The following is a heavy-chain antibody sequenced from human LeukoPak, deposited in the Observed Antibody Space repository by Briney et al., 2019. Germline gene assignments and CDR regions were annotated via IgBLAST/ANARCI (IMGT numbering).Heavy chain of an antibody. D-gene: IGHD4-17*01. CDR3: AKDVTDYGDYVRTLV. Sequence: GGSLRLSCAASGFTFSTYGVHWVRQAPGKGLEWVAFIQYNGGNKYYADSVKGRFTISRDNSKNTLYLQMNSLRAEDTAVYYCAKDVTDYGDYVRTLVWGQGTLVTVSS. CDR2: IQYNGGNK. V-gene: IGHV3-30*02. CDR1: GFTFSTYG. J-gene: IGHJ4*02.